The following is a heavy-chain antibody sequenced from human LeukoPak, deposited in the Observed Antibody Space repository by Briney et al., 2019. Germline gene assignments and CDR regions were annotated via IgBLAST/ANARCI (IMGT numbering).Heavy chain of an antibody. J-gene: IGHJ6*02. V-gene: IGHV3-23*01. CDR3: AKYRPGTYYRGPGMDV. CDR1: GVTFSSYA. D-gene: IGHD3-10*01. CDR2: TGGDGSRT. Sequence: GGSLRLSCAASGVTFSSYAMSWVRQAPGKGLEWVSATGGDGSRTFYADFVKGRFTISRDNTKNTLYLRVDSLRAEDTAVYYCAKYRPGTYYRGPGMDVWGQGTTVTVSS.